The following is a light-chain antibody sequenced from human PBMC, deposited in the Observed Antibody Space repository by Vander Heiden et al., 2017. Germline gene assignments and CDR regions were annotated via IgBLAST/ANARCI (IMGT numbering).Light chain of an antibody. CDR1: QSFNSY. V-gene: IGKV3-11*02. CDR2: DAS. CDR3: QQRSS. J-gene: IGKJ4*01. Sequence: EIVLTQSPATLSLSPGARATLSCRACQSFNSYLAWYQQKPGQAPRLLIYDASNRATGIPARFSGSGSGRDFTLTISSLEPEDSAIYYCQQRSSFGGGTKVEI.